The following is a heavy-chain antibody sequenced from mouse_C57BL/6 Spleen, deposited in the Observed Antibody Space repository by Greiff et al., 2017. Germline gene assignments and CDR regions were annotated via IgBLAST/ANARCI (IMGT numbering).Heavy chain of an antibody. D-gene: IGHD1-1*01. J-gene: IGHJ2*01. CDR3: TRGYSVVATNYFDY. Sequence: EVNVVESGEGLVKPGGSLKLSCAASGFTFSSYAMSWVRQTPEKRLEWVAYISSGGDYIYYADTVKGRFTISRDNARNTLYLQMSSLKSEDTAMYYCTRGYSVVATNYFDYWGQGTTLTVSS. V-gene: IGHV5-9-1*02. CDR1: GFTFSSYA. CDR2: ISSGGDYI.